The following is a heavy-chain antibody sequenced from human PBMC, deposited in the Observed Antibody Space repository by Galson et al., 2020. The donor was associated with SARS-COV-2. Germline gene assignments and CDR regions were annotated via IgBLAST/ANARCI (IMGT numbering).Heavy chain of an antibody. CDR1: GYSVSTTNY. CDR2: LYPNGRT. Sequence: SETLSLTCAVSGYSVSTTNYWGWVRLAPGKGLEWIGSLYPNGRTYYNPSLESRVTISVDTSRNQFSLTLASVTAADTAFYYCARQGVNMIVLVTVPGWFVDLWGRGTLVTVSS. J-gene: IGHJ2*01. CDR3: ARQGVNMIVLVTVPGWFVDL. D-gene: IGHD2-21*02. V-gene: IGHV4-38-2*01.